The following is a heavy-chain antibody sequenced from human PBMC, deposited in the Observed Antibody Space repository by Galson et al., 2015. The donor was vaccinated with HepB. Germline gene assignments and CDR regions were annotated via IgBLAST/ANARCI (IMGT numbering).Heavy chain of an antibody. CDR3: AKEGSLYFGSLAFDI. Sequence: SLRLSCAASGFTFSSYGMHWVRQAPGKGLEWVAVISYDGSNKYYADSVKGRFTISRDNSKNTLYLQMNSLRAEDTAVYYCAKEGSLYFGSLAFDIWGQGTMVTVSS. J-gene: IGHJ3*02. D-gene: IGHD3-9*01. V-gene: IGHV3-30*18. CDR2: ISYDGSNK. CDR1: GFTFSSYG.